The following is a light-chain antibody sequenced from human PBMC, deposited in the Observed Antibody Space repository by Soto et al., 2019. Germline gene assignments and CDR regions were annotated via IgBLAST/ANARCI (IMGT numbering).Light chain of an antibody. J-gene: IGLJ3*02. CDR1: GSNIGTNT. CDR2: SNY. V-gene: IGLV1-44*01. CDR3: AAWEDNLNGWV. Sequence: QSVLTQPPSVSGTPGQRVSISCSGSGSNIGTNTVNWYQQLPGTAPKVLIYSNYRRPSGVPDRFSASKSGTSASLAIRGLQSEDEADYYCAAWEDNLNGWVFGGGTKLTVL.